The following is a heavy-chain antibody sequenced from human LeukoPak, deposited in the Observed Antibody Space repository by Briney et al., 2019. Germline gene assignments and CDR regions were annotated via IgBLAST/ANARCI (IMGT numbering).Heavy chain of an antibody. CDR2: IIPIFGTA. V-gene: IGHV1-69*01. CDR3: ARGDLEMATIGYNWFDP. CDR1: GGTFSSYA. Sequence: SVKVSCKASGGTFSSYAISWVRQAPGQGLEWMGGIIPIFGTANYAQKFQGRVTITADESTSTVYMELSSLRSEDTAVYYCARGDLEMATIGYNWFDPWGQGTLVTVSS. J-gene: IGHJ5*02. D-gene: IGHD5-24*01.